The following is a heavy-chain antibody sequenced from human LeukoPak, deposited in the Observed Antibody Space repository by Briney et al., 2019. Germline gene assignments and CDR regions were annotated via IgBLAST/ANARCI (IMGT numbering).Heavy chain of an antibody. V-gene: IGHV3-66*01. J-gene: IGHJ4*02. CDR2: IYSGGST. D-gene: IGHD2/OR15-2a*01. CDR1: GFTVSSNY. CDR3: ARDEPSPDSTDLDY. Sequence: PGGSLRLSCAASGFTVSSNYMTWVRQAPGKGLEWVSVIYSGGSTYYADSVKGRFTISRDNSKNTLYLQMNSLRAEDTAVYYCARDEPSPDSTDLDYWGQGTLVTVSS.